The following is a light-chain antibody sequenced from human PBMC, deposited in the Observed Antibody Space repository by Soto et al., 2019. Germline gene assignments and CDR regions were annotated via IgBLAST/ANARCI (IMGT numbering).Light chain of an antibody. CDR3: QQYNSYPS. Sequence: DIQMTQSPSTLSASVGDRVTITCRASQGISSWLAWYQQKPGKAPKLLIYKASSLESGVPSRFSGSGSGTQLTLTISSLQPDDFATYYCQQYNSYPSFGGGTKVEIK. CDR1: QGISSW. CDR2: KAS. V-gene: IGKV1-5*03. J-gene: IGKJ4*01.